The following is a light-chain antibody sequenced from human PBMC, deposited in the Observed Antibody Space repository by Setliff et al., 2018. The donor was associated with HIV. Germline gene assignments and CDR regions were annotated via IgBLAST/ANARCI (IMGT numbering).Light chain of an antibody. CDR1: SSDIGRYNL. J-gene: IGLJ1*01. CDR3: CSNTGSNTYV. Sequence: QSVLTQPGSVSGSPGQSITISCTGTSSDIGRYNLVFWYQQYPGKAPKLMIYQATKRPSGVSNRFSGSKSGNTASLTISGLQAEDEADYYCCSNTGSNTYVFGTGTKV. CDR2: QAT. V-gene: IGLV2-23*01.